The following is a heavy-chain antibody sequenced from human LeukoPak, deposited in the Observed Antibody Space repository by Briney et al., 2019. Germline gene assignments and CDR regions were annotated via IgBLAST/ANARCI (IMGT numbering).Heavy chain of an antibody. Sequence: GGSLRLSCAASGFTFSDYYMSWIRQAPGKGLEWVSYISSRGSTIYYADSVKGRFTLSRDYPKNTLYLQINSLKAEDTAVYFCAKYSGSYYYPPNWDSWGQGTLVTVSS. CDR2: ISSRGSTI. J-gene: IGHJ4*02. CDR1: GFTFSDYY. V-gene: IGHV3-11*01. D-gene: IGHD1-26*01. CDR3: AKYSGSYYYPPNWDS.